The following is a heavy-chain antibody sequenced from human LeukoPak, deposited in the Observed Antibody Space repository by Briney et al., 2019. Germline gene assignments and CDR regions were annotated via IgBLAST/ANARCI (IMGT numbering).Heavy chain of an antibody. V-gene: IGHV3-30*02. CDR2: IRYDGSNK. CDR3: ARVDYDSSGYYYNYYYYYMDV. CDR1: GFTFSSYG. J-gene: IGHJ6*03. D-gene: IGHD3-22*01. Sequence: GGSLRLSCAASGFTFSSYGMHWVRQAPGKGLEWVAFIRYDGSNKYYADSVKGRFTISRDNSKNTLYLQMNSLRAEDTAVYYCARVDYDSSGYYYNYYYYYMDVWGKGTTVTVSS.